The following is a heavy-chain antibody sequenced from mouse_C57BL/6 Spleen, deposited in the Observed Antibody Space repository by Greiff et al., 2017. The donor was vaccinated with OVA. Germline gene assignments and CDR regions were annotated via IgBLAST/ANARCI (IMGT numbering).Heavy chain of an antibody. CDR1: GYTFTSYW. J-gene: IGHJ4*01. Sequence: QVQLQQPGAELVKPGASVKVSCKASGYTFTSYWMHWVKQRPGQGLEWIGRIHPSDSDTNYNQKFKGKATLTVDKSSSTAYMQLSSLTSEDSAVYYCALSFTAGVPYYYAMDYWGQGTSVTVSS. V-gene: IGHV1-74*01. D-gene: IGHD1-1*01. CDR2: IHPSDSDT. CDR3: ALSFTAGVPYYYAMDY.